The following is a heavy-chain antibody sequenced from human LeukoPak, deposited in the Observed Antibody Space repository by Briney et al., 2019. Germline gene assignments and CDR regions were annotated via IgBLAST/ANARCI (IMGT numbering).Heavy chain of an antibody. CDR2: INPNSGGT. J-gene: IGHJ6*03. CDR3: ARGGTPSYYYYMDV. D-gene: IGHD2-21*01. CDR1: GYTFTGYY. Sequence: ASVKVSCKASGYTFTGYYMNWVRQAPGQGLEWMGWINPNSGGTNYAQKFQGRVTMTRDTSISTAYMELSRLRSDDTAVYYRARGGTPSYYYYMDVWGKGTTVTVSS. V-gene: IGHV1-2*02.